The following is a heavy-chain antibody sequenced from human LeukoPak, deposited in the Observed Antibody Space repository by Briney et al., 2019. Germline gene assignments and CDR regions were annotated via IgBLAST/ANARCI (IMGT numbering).Heavy chain of an antibody. J-gene: IGHJ4*02. CDR2: ISNIGTT. D-gene: IGHD3-3*01. Sequence: PSETLSLTCAVYGASFSDYYWRWIRQSPEKGLEWIGEISNIGTTSYNPSLSSRVIMSVDTPKNQFSLRLSSVTAADTAVSYCGRCGYYPRVANWSQGTLVTVSS. CDR3: GRCGYYPRVAN. V-gene: IGHV4-34*01. CDR1: GASFSDYY.